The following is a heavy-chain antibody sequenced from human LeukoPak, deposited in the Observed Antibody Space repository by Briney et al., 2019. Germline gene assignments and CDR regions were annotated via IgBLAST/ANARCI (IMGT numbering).Heavy chain of an antibody. Sequence: GASVKVSCKASGGTFSSYAISWVRQAPGQGLEWMGGIIPIFGTANYAQKFQGRVTITADESTSTAYMELSSLRSEDTAVYYCARSSGTGGIRYFDWSPQYYYYYGMDVWGQGTTVTVSS. CDR2: IIPIFGTA. CDR3: ARSSGTGGIRYFDWSPQYYYYYGMDV. J-gene: IGHJ6*02. CDR1: GGTFSSYA. V-gene: IGHV1-69*13. D-gene: IGHD3-9*01.